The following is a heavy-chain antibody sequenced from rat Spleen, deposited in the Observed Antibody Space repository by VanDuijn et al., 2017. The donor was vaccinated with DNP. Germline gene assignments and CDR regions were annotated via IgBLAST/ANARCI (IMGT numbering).Heavy chain of an antibody. Sequence: EVQVVESGGGLVQPGRSLKLSCAASGFTFSDHNMAWVRQAPKKGLEWVATITYDGSNTYYRDSVKGRFIISRDNAKSTLYLQMDSLRSEDTATYYCARAIIRGWFAYWGQGTLVTVSS. D-gene: IGHD4-3*01. J-gene: IGHJ3*01. V-gene: IGHV5-7*01. CDR3: ARAIIRGWFAY. CDR2: ITYDGSNT. CDR1: GFTFSDHN.